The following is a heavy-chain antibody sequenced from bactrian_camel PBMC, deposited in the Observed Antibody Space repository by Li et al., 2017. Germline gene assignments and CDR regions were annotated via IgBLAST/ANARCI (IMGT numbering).Heavy chain of an antibody. CDR2: IYTGGGST. Sequence: HVQLVESGGGSVQAGGSLRLSCAVSGYHSYSYCMGWFRQAPGKEREGVAAIYTGGGSTYYADSVKGRFTISQDNAKNTLYPQMNSLKPEDTAMYYCSSDAGSVGIGGTWPRVCFVYGYWGQGTQVTVS. J-gene: IGHJ6*01. V-gene: IGHV3S1*01. CDR3: SSDAGSVGIGGTWPRVCFVYGY. CDR1: GYHSYSYC. D-gene: IGHD5*01.